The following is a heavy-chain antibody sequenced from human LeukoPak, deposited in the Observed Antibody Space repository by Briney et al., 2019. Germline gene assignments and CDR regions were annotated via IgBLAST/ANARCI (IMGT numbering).Heavy chain of an antibody. J-gene: IGHJ3*02. D-gene: IGHD3-22*01. V-gene: IGHV4-4*07. CDR3: ARVADYDSSGFNAFDI. CDR1: GGSISTYY. CDR2: IYSSGTT. Sequence: SETLSLTCTVSGGSISTYYWTWIRQPAGKGLEWIGRIYSSGTTHYNPSLKSRVTMSVDTSKNQFCLKLRSVTAADTAVYFCARVADYDSSGFNAFDIWGRGTMVTVSS.